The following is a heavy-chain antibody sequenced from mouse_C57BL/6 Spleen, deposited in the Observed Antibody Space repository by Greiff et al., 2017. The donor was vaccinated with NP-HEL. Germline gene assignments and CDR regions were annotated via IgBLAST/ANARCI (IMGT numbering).Heavy chain of an antibody. V-gene: IGHV1-22*01. D-gene: IGHD2-5*01. CDR3: AREGLYSNYFFFDY. CDR2: INPNNGGT. J-gene: IGHJ2*01. CDR1: GYTFTDYN. Sequence: VQLQQSGPELVKPGASVKMSCKASGYTFTDYNMHWVKQSHGKSLEWIGYINPNNGGTSYNQKFKGKATLTVNKSSSTAYMELRSLTSEDSAVYYCAREGLYSNYFFFDYWGQGTTLTVSS.